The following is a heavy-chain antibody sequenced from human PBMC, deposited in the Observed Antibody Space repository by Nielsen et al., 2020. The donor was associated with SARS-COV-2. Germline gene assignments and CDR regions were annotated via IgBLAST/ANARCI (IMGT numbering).Heavy chain of an antibody. Sequence: GSLRLSCTVSGGYISSYYWSWIRQPPGKGLEWIGYIYYSGSTNYNPSLKSRVTISVDTSKNQFSLKLSSVTAADTAVYYCARVFSSSWNDAFDIWGQGTMVTVSS. J-gene: IGHJ3*02. V-gene: IGHV4-59*01. CDR3: ARVFSSSWNDAFDI. D-gene: IGHD6-13*01. CDR1: GGYISSYY. CDR2: IYYSGST.